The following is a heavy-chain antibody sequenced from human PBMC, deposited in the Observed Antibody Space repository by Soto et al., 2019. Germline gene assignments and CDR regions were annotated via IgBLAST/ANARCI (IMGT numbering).Heavy chain of an antibody. D-gene: IGHD4-17*01. J-gene: IGHJ4*02. CDR2: ISYDGSNK. V-gene: IGHV3-30*18. Sequence: GGALRLSCAASGFTFSSYGMHWVRQAPGKGLEWVAVISYDGSNKYYADSVKGRFTISRDNSKNTLYLQMNSLRAEDTAVYYCAKEYAGTTFDLSFDYWGQGTLVTVSS. CDR3: AKEYAGTTFDLSFDY. CDR1: GFTFSSYG.